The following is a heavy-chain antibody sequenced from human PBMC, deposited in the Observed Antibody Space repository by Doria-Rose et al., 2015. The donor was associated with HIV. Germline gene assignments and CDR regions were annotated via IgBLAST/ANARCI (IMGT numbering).Heavy chain of an antibody. D-gene: IGHD3-3*01. CDR3: AKAPIIGPKYYFYMDV. CDR2: ISWDSGAK. V-gene: IGHV3-9*01. Sequence: VQLVQSGRGLVQPGRSLRLSCVGSGFSFESYAMHWVRLAPGKGLEWVAGISWDSGAKGNADSMEGRFTISRDNDKKSVYLEMRSLRPEDTAFYYCAKAPIIGPKYYFYMDVWGKGTSVTVSS. J-gene: IGHJ6*03. CDR1: GFSFESYA.